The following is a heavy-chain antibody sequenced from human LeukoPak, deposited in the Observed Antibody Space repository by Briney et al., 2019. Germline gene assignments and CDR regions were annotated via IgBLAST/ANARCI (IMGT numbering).Heavy chain of an antibody. J-gene: IGHJ4*02. V-gene: IGHV3-30*02. D-gene: IGHD1-26*01. CDR2: IWSDGSNK. CDR3: AKSLGATRGYFEH. Sequence: GGSLRLSCAASGFTFSTYGMHWVRQAPGKGLEWVAFIWSDGSNKYYADSVKGRYTISRDNSKNTLYLQMNSLRPEDTAVYYCAKSLGATRGYFEHWGQGTLVTVSS. CDR1: GFTFSTYG.